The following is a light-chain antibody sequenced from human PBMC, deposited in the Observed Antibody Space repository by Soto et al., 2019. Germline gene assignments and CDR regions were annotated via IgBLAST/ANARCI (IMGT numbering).Light chain of an antibody. J-gene: IGLJ1*01. V-gene: IGLV3-21*02. CDR1: NIGSKS. Sequence: SYELTQPPSVSVAPGQTARITCGGSNIGSKSVHWYHQKPGQAPALVVYENSERPSGIPERFSGSNSGNTATLTISRVEAGDEADFYCQVWDSSTDHHVFGTGTKVTVL. CDR3: QVWDSSTDHHV. CDR2: ENS.